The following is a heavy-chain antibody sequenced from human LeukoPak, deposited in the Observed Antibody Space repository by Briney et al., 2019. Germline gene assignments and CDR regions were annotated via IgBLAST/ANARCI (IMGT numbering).Heavy chain of an antibody. CDR2: ISGSGGST. CDR3: AKALRYGSGSFGDYFDY. J-gene: IGHJ4*02. V-gene: IGHV3-23*01. Sequence: GGSLRLSCAASGFTFSSYAMSWVRQAPGKGLEWVSAISGSGGSTYYADSVKGRFTISRDNSKNTLYLQMNSLRAEDTAVYYCAKALRYGSGSFGDYFDYWGQRTLVTVSS. D-gene: IGHD3-10*01. CDR1: GFTFSSYA.